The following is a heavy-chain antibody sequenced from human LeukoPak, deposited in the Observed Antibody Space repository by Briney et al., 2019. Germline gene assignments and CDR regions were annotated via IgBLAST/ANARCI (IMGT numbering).Heavy chain of an antibody. CDR3: ARQRIGLRGGYYDSSGYLIVDY. D-gene: IGHD3-22*01. V-gene: IGHV4-4*09. CDR2: IYTSGST. CDR1: GGSISSYY. J-gene: IGHJ4*02. Sequence: PSETLSLTCTVSGGSISSYYWSWIRQPPGKGLEWIGYIYTSGSTNYNPSLKSRVTISVDTSKNQFSLKLNSVTAADTAVYYCARQRIGLRGGYYDSSGYLIVDYWGQGTLVTVSS.